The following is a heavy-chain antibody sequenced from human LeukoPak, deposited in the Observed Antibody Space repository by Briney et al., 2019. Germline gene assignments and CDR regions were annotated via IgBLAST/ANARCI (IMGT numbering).Heavy chain of an antibody. CDR1: GFTFSSYA. J-gene: IGHJ3*01. V-gene: IGHV3-64*01. CDR3: ARGTAAAIF. Sequence: GGFLRLSCAASGFTFSSYAMHWVRQAPGKGLEYVSAISSNGGSTYYANSVKGRFTISRDNSKNTLYLQMGSLRAEDMAVYYCARGTAAAIFWGQGTMVTVSS. CDR2: ISSNGGST. D-gene: IGHD6-13*01.